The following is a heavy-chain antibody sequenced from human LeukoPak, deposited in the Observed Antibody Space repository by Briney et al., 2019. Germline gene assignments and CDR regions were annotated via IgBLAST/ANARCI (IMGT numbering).Heavy chain of an antibody. CDR1: GGSFSGYY. CDR3: ARGPLPAAAGDNWFDP. Sequence: SETLSLTCAVYGGSFSGYYWSWIRQPPGKGLEWIGEINHSGSTNYNPSLKSRLTISVDKSKNKFSLMLSSVPAADTAVYYCARGPLPAAAGDNWFDPWGQGTLVTVSS. D-gene: IGHD6-13*01. CDR2: INHSGST. J-gene: IGHJ5*02. V-gene: IGHV4-34*01.